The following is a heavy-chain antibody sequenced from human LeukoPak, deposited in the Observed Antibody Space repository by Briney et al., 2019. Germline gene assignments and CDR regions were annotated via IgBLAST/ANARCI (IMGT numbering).Heavy chain of an antibody. Sequence: GGSLRLSCAVSGFTFSSYSMNWVRQAPGKGLEWVSSISSSSSYIYYADSVKGRFTISRDNAKNSLYLQMNSLRAEDTAVYYCATLMWELPGYWGQGTLVTVSS. CDR2: ISSSSSYI. J-gene: IGHJ4*02. D-gene: IGHD1-26*01. CDR3: ATLMWELPGY. V-gene: IGHV3-21*01. CDR1: GFTFSSYS.